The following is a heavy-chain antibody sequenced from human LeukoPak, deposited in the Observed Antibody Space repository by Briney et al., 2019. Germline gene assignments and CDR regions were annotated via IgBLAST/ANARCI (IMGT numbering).Heavy chain of an antibody. CDR2: ISGSGGST. Sequence: GGSLRLSCAASGFTFSSYAMSWVRQAPGKGLEWVSAISGSGGSTYYADSVKGRFTISRDNAKNSLYLQMNSLRAEDTAVYYCAELGITMIGGVWGKGTTVAISS. J-gene: IGHJ6*04. D-gene: IGHD3-10*02. CDR1: GFTFSSYA. V-gene: IGHV3-23*01. CDR3: AELGITMIGGV.